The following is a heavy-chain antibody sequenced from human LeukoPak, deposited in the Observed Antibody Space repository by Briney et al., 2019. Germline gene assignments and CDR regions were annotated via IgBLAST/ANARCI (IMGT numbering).Heavy chain of an antibody. V-gene: IGHV3-21*01. CDR1: GFTFSSYS. CDR2: ISSSSSYI. Sequence: GGSLRLSCAASGFTFSSYSMNWVRQAPGKGLEWVSSISSSSSYIYYADSVKGRFTISRDNAKNSLYLQMNSLKAEDTAVYYCARDSSPDTNIYYDALDIWGQGTMVTVSS. CDR3: ARDSSPDTNIYYDALDI. J-gene: IGHJ3*02. D-gene: IGHD2/OR15-2a*01.